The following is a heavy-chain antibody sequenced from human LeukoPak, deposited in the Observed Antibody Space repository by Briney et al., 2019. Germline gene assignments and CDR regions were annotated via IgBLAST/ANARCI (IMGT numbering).Heavy chain of an antibody. J-gene: IGHJ4*02. D-gene: IGHD6-6*01. CDR3: ARDQGDGSSGYYFDY. CDR2: INPSGGST. CDR1: GYTFTSYY. Sequence: GASVKVSCKASGYTFTSYYMHWVRQAPGQGLEWMGIINPSGGSTSYAQKFQGRVTMTRDTSTSTVYMELSSLRSEDTAAYYCARDQGDGSSGYYFDYWGQGTLVTVSS. V-gene: IGHV1-46*03.